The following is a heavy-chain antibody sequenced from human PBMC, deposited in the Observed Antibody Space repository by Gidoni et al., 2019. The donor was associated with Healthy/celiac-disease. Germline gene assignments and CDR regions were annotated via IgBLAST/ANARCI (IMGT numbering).Heavy chain of an antibody. Sequence: QVKLVQSGAEVKKTGSSVKVSCKASGCTFSRYAISWVRQAPVHGLEWMGGIIPSCGTANYEQQFQGRVTITADKSTSTAYMELSSLRSEDTAVYYCARDQCSSTSCYTGRRFDPWGQGTLVTVSS. CDR1: GCTFSRYA. V-gene: IGHV1-69*06. J-gene: IGHJ5*02. CDR3: ARDQCSSTSCYTGRRFDP. CDR2: IIPSCGTA. D-gene: IGHD2-2*02.